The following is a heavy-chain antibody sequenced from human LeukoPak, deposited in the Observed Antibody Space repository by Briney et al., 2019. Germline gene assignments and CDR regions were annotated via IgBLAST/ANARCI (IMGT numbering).Heavy chain of an antibody. V-gene: IGHV4-34*01. CDR2: INHSGST. CDR1: GGSFSGYH. J-gene: IGHJ4*02. CDR3: ARGNYDYFDY. Sequence: PSETLSLTCAVYGGSFSGYHWSWIRQPPGKGLEWIGEINHSGSTNYNPSLKSRVTISVDTSKNQFSLKLSSVTAADTAVHYCARGNYDYFDYWGQGTLVTVSS. D-gene: IGHD1-7*01.